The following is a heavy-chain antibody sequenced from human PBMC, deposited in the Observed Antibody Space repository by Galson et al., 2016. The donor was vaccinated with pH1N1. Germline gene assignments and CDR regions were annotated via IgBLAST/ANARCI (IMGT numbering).Heavy chain of an antibody. D-gene: IGHD6-13*01. CDR2: IFYSGST. V-gene: IGHV4-30-4*01. Sequence: GKGLEWVGYIFYSGSTYYNPSLKSRVTTSLDTSTNQFSLKLSSVTAADTAVYYCARGAAAGGTQYFQHWGQGTLVTVSS. CDR3: ARGAAAGGTQYFQH. J-gene: IGHJ1*01.